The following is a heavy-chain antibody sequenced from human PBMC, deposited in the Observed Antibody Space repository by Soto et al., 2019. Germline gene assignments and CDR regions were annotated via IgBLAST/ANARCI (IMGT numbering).Heavy chain of an antibody. J-gene: IGHJ6*02. V-gene: IGHV1-69*13. CDR2: IIPIFGTA. CDR1: RGTFISYA. Sequence: VASVKVSYKASRGTFISYAISWVRQAPGQGLEWMGGIIPIFGTANYAQKFKGRVTITADEATSTAYMELSSLSSEDPAVYYCASAKNYYDMSGYYPQVGYYGMDVWGQGTMVTVSS. CDR3: ASAKNYYDMSGYYPQVGYYGMDV. D-gene: IGHD3-22*01.